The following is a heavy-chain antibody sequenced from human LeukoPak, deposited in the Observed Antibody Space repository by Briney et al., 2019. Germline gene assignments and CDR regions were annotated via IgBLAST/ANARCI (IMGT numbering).Heavy chain of an antibody. CDR1: GFTFSGSA. V-gene: IGHV3-73*01. J-gene: IGHJ4*02. D-gene: IGHD3-22*01. CDR3: TRGPVYYYASSAYYDDY. CDR2: IRSKANSYAT. Sequence: GGSLRLSCAASGFTFSGSAMHWVRQASGKGLEWVGRIRSKANSYATAYAASVKGRFTISRDDSKNTAYLQMNSLKTEDTAVYYCTRGPVYYYASSAYYDDYWGQGTLVTVSS.